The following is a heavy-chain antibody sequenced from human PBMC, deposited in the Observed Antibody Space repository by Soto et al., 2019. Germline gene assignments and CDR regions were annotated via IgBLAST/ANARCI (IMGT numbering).Heavy chain of an antibody. Sequence: QLQLQESGPGLVKPSETLSLTCTVSGGSITSSSYYWAWIRHPPGQGLEWIGSIHNTGKTYYKPSLKSRVAISVDTPKNQFSLRLTPVTAADTAVYYCVRELWGQSAPWGQGTLVTVSS. J-gene: IGHJ5*02. D-gene: IGHD2-21*01. CDR2: IHNTGKT. CDR1: GGSITSSSYY. V-gene: IGHV4-39*01. CDR3: VRELWGQSAP.